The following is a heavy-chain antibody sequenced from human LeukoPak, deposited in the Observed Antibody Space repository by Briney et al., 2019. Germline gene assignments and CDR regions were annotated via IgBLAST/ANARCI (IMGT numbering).Heavy chain of an antibody. V-gene: IGHV1-18*01. J-gene: IGHJ6*03. D-gene: IGHD4/OR15-4a*01. Sequence: WASVKVSCKASGYTFTSYGISWVRQAPGQGLEWMGWISAYNGNTNYAQKLQGRVTMTTDTSTSTAYMELRSLRSDDTAVYYCARVKPPAVLGAYYYMDVWGKGTTVTVSS. CDR3: ARVKPPAVLGAYYYMDV. CDR1: GYTFTSYG. CDR2: ISAYNGNT.